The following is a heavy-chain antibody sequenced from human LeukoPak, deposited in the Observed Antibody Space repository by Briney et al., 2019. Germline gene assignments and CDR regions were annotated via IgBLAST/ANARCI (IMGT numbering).Heavy chain of an antibody. D-gene: IGHD3-16*01. Sequence: SETLSLTCAVYGGSFSGYYWSWIRQPPGKGLEWIGEINHSGNTNYNPSLKSRVTISVDTSKNQLSLKLSSVTAADTAVYYCARGRWGTLNYMDVWGKGTTVTVSS. CDR3: ARGRWGTLNYMDV. V-gene: IGHV4-34*01. CDR1: GGSFSGYY. CDR2: INHSGNT. J-gene: IGHJ6*03.